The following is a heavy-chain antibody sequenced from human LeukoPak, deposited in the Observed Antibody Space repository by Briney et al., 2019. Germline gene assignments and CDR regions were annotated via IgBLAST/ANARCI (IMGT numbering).Heavy chain of an antibody. J-gene: IGHJ4*02. V-gene: IGHV4-34*01. CDR3: ASSPSYSVSSFDY. Sequence: TASETLSLTCAVYGGSFSGYYWSWIRQPPGKGLEWVGEINHSGSTNYNPSLKSRVTISVDTSKNQFSLKLSSVTAADTAVYYCASSPSYSVSSFDYWGQGTLVTVSS. CDR1: GGSFSGYY. D-gene: IGHD2-21*01. CDR2: INHSGST.